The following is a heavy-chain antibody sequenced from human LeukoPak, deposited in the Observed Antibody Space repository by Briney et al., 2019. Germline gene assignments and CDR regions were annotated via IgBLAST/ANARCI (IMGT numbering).Heavy chain of an antibody. J-gene: IGHJ4*02. V-gene: IGHV4-39*07. Sequence: PSETLSLTCTVSGGSISSSSYYWGWIRQPPGKGLEWIGEINHSGSTNYNPSLKSRVTISVDTPKNQFSLKLSSVTAADTAVYYCARGGGSSGLDYWGQGTLVTVSS. D-gene: IGHD6-19*01. CDR3: ARGGGSSGLDY. CDR1: GGSISSSSYY. CDR2: INHSGST.